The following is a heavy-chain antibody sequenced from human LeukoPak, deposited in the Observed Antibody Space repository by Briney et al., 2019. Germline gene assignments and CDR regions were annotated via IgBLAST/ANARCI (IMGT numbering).Heavy chain of an antibody. V-gene: IGHV4-39*01. CDR2: IYYSGST. J-gene: IGHJ4*02. D-gene: IGHD3-10*01. CDR3: ARMPSITRGYLDY. Sequence: SETLSLTCTVSGGSISSSSYYWGWIRQPPGKGLEWIGSIYYSGSTYYNPSLKSRVTISVDTSKNQFSLKLSSVTAADTAVYYCARMPSITRGYLDYWGQGTLVTVSS. CDR1: GGSISSSSYY.